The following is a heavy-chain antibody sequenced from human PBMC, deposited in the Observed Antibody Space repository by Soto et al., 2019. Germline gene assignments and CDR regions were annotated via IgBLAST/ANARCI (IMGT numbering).Heavy chain of an antibody. Sequence: GASAKVSCKASGGTFSSYAISWVRQAPGQGLEWMGGIIPIFGTANYAQKFQGRVTITADESTSTAYMELSSLRSEDTAVYYCARGMTGYYPPHYYYGMDVWGQGTTVTVSS. CDR2: IIPIFGTA. V-gene: IGHV1-69*13. D-gene: IGHD3-9*01. J-gene: IGHJ6*02. CDR1: GGTFSSYA. CDR3: ARGMTGYYPPHYYYGMDV.